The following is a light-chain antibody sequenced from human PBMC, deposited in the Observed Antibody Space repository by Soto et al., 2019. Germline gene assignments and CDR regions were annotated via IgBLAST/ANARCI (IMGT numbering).Light chain of an antibody. CDR1: QSFSTTY. CDR2: GAS. CDR3: QHFGSSRT. V-gene: IGKV3-20*01. J-gene: IGKJ1*01. Sequence: IVLTQSPGTLSLSPGERATLSCRASQSFSTTYLAWYQQKPDQAPRLLISGASSRATGIPDRFSASGSGTDFTLTINKLEPEDFAVYYCQHFGSSRTFGQGTKVDIK.